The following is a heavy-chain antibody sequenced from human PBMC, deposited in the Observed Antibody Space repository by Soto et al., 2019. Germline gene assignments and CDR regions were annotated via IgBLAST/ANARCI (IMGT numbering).Heavy chain of an antibody. CDR2: MFYSGST. CDR3: ARDNGYGHFDS. Sequence: PSETPSLTCTVSGASISSGRSYWSWIRQHPGKGLEWIGYMFYSGSTYYHPSLKSRVNISADTSKNQFSLRPTSVTPADTAVYYCARDNGYGHFDSWGQGTLVTVSS. CDR1: GASISSGRSY. D-gene: IGHD5-12*01. J-gene: IGHJ4*02. V-gene: IGHV4-31*03.